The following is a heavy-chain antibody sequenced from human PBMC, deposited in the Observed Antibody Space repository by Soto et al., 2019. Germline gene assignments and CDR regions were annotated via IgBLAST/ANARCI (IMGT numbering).Heavy chain of an antibody. D-gene: IGHD4-17*01. Sequence: QVQLQQWGAGLLKPSETLSLTCAVYGGSFSGYYWSWIRQPPGKGLEWIGEINHSGSTNYNPSLKNRVTISVDTSKNQFSLKLSSVTAADTAVYYCARVGTTVTPRDYWGQGTLVTVSS. J-gene: IGHJ4*02. V-gene: IGHV4-34*01. CDR3: ARVGTTVTPRDY. CDR2: INHSGST. CDR1: GGSFSGYY.